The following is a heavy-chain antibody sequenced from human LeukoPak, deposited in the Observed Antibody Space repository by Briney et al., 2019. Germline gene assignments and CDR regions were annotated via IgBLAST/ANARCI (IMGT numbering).Heavy chain of an antibody. J-gene: IGHJ6*03. CDR1: GGSISSYF. V-gene: IGHV4-59*01. D-gene: IGHD3-10*01. CDR2: IHYTGTT. CDR3: ARVNLEYYYASGRLIKYYYYYMDV. Sequence: SETLSLTCSISGGSISSYFWSWIRQPPGKGLEWIGHIHYTGTTNYNPSLKSRVTISVDTSKNQFSLKLNSVTAADTAVYYCARVNLEYYYASGRLIKYYYYYMDVWGKGTTVAISS.